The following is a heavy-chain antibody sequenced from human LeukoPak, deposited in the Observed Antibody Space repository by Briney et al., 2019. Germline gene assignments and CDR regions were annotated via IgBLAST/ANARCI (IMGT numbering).Heavy chain of an antibody. J-gene: IGHJ4*02. CDR2: IYYSGST. Sequence: PSETLSLTCTVSGGSISSHYWSWIRQPPGKGLEWIGYIYYSGSTNYNPSLKSRVTISVDTSKNQFSLKLSSVTAADTAVYYCARENDGSGSYYNEGYFDYWGQGTLVTVSS. V-gene: IGHV4-59*11. CDR1: GGSISSHY. D-gene: IGHD3-10*01. CDR3: ARENDGSGSYYNEGYFDY.